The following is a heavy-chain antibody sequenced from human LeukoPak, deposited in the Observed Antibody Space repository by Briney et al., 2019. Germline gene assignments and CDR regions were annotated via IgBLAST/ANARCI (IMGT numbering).Heavy chain of an antibody. CDR3: VSPRGFSYGYFDY. J-gene: IGHJ4*02. Sequence: SETLSPTCTVSGGSISSSSAYWGWIRQPPGKGLEWIGSIYYSKNTYYNPSLKSRVTISADTSKNQFSLTLGSVSATDTAVYYCVSPRGFSYGYFDYWGQGTLVTVSS. CDR1: GGSISSSSAY. CDR2: IYYSKNT. V-gene: IGHV4-39*01. D-gene: IGHD5-18*01.